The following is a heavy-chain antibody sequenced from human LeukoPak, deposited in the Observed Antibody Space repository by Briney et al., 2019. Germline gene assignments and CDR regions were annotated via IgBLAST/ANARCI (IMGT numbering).Heavy chain of an antibody. CDR2: IRYDGSNK. D-gene: IGHD3-10*02. CDR3: ARQEIPLTYYYVPHYWFDP. V-gene: IGHV3-30*02. J-gene: IGHJ5*02. Sequence: GGSLRLSCAASGFTFSSYGMHWVRQAPGKGLEWVAFIRYDGSNKYYADSVKGRFTISRDNSKNTLYLQMNSLRAEDTAVYYCARQEIPLTYYYVPHYWFDPWGQGTLVTVSS. CDR1: GFTFSSYG.